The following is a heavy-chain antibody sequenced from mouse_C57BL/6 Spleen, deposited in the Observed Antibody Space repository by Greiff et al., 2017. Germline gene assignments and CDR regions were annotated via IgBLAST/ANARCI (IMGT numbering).Heavy chain of an antibody. CDR2: IYPGDGDT. V-gene: IGHV1-82*01. J-gene: IGHJ2*01. Sequence: QVHVKQPGAELVKPGASVKISCKASGYAFSSSWMNWVKQRPGKGLEWIGRIYPGDGDTNYNGKFKGKATLTADKSSSTAYMQLSSLTSEDSAVYFCARSRYDYGYFDYWGQGTTLTVSS. CDR3: ARSRYDYGYFDY. D-gene: IGHD2-4*01. CDR1: GYAFSSSW.